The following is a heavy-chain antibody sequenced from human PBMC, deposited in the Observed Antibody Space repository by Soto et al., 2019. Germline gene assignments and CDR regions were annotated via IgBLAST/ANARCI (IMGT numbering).Heavy chain of an antibody. CDR3: ARDLHDYEDTTPASKWYFDL. J-gene: IGHJ2*01. Sequence: QVQLQESGPGLVKPSQTLSLTCTVSGGSISSGDYYWSWIRQPPGKGLEWIGYIYYSGSTYYNQSLKSRVTISVDTSKNQFSLKLSSVTAADTAVYYCARDLHDYEDTTPASKWYFDLWGRGTLVTVSS. CDR1: GGSISSGDYY. V-gene: IGHV4-30-4*01. D-gene: IGHD4-17*01. CDR2: IYYSGST.